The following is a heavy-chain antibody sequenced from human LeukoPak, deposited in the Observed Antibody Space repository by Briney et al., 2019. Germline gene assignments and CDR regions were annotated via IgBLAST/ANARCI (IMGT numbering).Heavy chain of an antibody. CDR2: ISAYNGNT. J-gene: IGHJ5*02. CDR3: ARGQLGRNWFDP. V-gene: IGHV1-18*01. CDR1: GYTFTSYG. D-gene: IGHD6-6*01. Sequence: ASVKVSCKASGYTFTSYGISWVRQAPGQGLEWMGLISAYNGNTNYAQKLQGRVTMTTDTSTSTAYMELRSLRYDDTAVYYCARGQLGRNWFDPWGQGTLVTVSS.